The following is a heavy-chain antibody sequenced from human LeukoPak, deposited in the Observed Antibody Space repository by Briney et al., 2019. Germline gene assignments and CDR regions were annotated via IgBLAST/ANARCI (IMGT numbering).Heavy chain of an antibody. CDR1: GYTFTSYA. V-gene: IGHV7-4-1*02. CDR3: AKNGLGAVVKTD. CDR2: INTNTGNP. D-gene: IGHD3-22*01. J-gene: IGHJ4*02. Sequence: GASVKVSCKASGYTFTSYAMNWVRQAPGQGLEWMGWINTNTGNPTYAQGSTGRIVLSLDTSVSTAYLQISSLKAEDSAVYYCAKNGLGAVVKTDWGQGTLVTVSS.